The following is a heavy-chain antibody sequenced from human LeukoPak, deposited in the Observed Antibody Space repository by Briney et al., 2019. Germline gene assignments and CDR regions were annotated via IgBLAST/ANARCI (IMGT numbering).Heavy chain of an antibody. D-gene: IGHD3-22*01. CDR2: ISSSGSTI. CDR3: ARESEPYYDSSGYYDYFDY. CDR1: GFTFSDYY. Sequence: PGGSLRLSCAASGFTFSDYYMSWIRQAPGKGLEWVSYISSSGSTIYYADSVKGRFTISRDNAKNSLYLQMNSLRAEDTAVYYCARESEPYYDSSGYYDYFDYWGQGTLVTVSS. J-gene: IGHJ4*02. V-gene: IGHV3-11*01.